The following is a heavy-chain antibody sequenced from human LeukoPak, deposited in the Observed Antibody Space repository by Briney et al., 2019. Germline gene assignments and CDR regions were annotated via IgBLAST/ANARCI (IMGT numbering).Heavy chain of an antibody. CDR1: GFTISSNY. V-gene: IGHV3-53*01. CDR3: ARGDGSGWYFPYYYYYGMDV. Sequence: GGSLRLSCAASGFTISSNYMSWVRQAPGKGLEWVSVIYSGGSTYYADSVKGRFTISRDNSKNTLYLQMNSLRAEDTAVYYCARGDGSGWYFPYYYYYGMDVWGQGTTVTVSS. D-gene: IGHD6-19*01. CDR2: IYSGGST. J-gene: IGHJ6*02.